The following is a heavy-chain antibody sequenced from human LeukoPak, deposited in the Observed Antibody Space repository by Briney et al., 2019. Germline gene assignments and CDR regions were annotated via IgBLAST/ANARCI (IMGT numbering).Heavy chain of an antibody. D-gene: IGHD4-11*01. CDR2: INHSGSA. CDR1: GGSFSDYY. V-gene: IGHV4-34*01. J-gene: IGHJ6*02. Sequence: SETLSLTCAVYGGSFSDYYWRWSWIRQPPGKVLEWIGEINHSGSANCNPSLETRVTMSVDTSKNQFSLRLSSVTAADTAVYYCARGRHEETTFRDYYYGLDVWGQGTTVSVSS. CDR3: ARGRHEETTFRDYYYGLDV.